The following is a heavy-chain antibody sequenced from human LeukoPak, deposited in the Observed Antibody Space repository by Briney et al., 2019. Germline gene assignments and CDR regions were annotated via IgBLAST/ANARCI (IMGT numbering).Heavy chain of an antibody. D-gene: IGHD3-10*01. Sequence: GGSLRLSCAGSGFILSDHYMDWVRQAPGKGLEWVSAISGSGGSTYYADSVKGRFTISRDNSKNTLYLQMNSLRAEDTAVYYCAKTGRGSGSLRSFDYWGQGTLVTVSS. V-gene: IGHV3-23*01. CDR3: AKTGRGSGSLRSFDY. J-gene: IGHJ4*02. CDR1: GFILSDHY. CDR2: ISGSGGST.